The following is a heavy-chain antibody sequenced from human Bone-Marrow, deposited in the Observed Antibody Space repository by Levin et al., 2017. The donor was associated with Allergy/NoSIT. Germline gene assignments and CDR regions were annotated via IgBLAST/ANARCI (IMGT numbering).Heavy chain of an antibody. CDR2: IYYSGST. D-gene: IGHD6-19*01. Sequence: SETLSLTCDVSDGSISSYYWSWIRQPPGKGLEWIGYIYYSGSTHYNPSLKSRVTMSVDTSKNQFSLKLSSVTAADTAVYYCARAVAGTSFRFDYWGQGTVVTVSS. CDR1: DGSISSYY. V-gene: IGHV4-59*01. J-gene: IGHJ4*02. CDR3: ARAVAGTSFRFDY.